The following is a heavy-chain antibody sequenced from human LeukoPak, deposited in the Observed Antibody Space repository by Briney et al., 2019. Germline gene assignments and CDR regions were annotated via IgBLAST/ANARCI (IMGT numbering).Heavy chain of an antibody. CDR1: GGSFSGYY. J-gene: IGHJ4*02. CDR3: ARGGGGYSSGWYYDY. CDR2: INHSGST. Sequence: SETLSLTCAVYGGSFSGYYWSWIRQPPGKGLEWIGEINHSGSTNYNPSLKSRVTISVDTSKNQFSLKLSSVTAADTAVYYCARGGGGYSSGWYYDYWGQGTLVTVSS. V-gene: IGHV4-34*01. D-gene: IGHD6-19*01.